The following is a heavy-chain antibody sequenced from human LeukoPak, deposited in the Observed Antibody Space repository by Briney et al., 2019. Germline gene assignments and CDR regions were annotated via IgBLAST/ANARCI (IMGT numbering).Heavy chain of an antibody. V-gene: IGHV4-39*01. D-gene: IGHD3-10*01. Sequence: PSETLSLTCTVSGGSISSSSYYWGWIRQPPGKGLEWIGSIYYSGSTYYNPSLKSRVTISVDTSKNQFSLKLSSVTAADTAVYYCARHFAPEAWFQAPWGQGTLVTVSS. CDR3: ARHFAPEAWFQAP. J-gene: IGHJ5*02. CDR2: IYYSGST. CDR1: GGSISSSSYY.